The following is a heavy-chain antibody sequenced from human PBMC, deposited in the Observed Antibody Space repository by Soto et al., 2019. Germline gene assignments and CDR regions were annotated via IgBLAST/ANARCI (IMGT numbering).Heavy chain of an antibody. CDR2: IYYSGST. CDR3: ARHGQWLVTGYFYYGMDV. J-gene: IGHJ6*02. CDR1: GGSFSSYY. Sequence: SETLSLTCAVYGGSFSSYYWSWIRQPPGKGLEWIGYIYYSGSTNYNPSLKSRVTISVDTSKNQFSLKLSSVTAADTAVYYCARHGQWLVTGYFYYGMDVWGQGTTVTVSS. D-gene: IGHD6-19*01. V-gene: IGHV4-59*08.